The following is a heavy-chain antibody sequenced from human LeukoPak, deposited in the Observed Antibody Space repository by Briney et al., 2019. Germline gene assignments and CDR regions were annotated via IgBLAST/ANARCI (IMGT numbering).Heavy chain of an antibody. D-gene: IGHD6-13*01. J-gene: IGHJ6*03. CDR2: INPNSGGT. CDR3: AREVKPRIAAAHYYYYYMDV. V-gene: IGHV1-2*02. CDR1: GYTFTGYY. Sequence: ASVKVSCKASGYTFTGYYMHWVRQAPGQGLEWMGWINPNSGGTNYAQKFQGRATMTRDTSISTAYMELSRLRSDDTAVYYCAREVKPRIAAAHYYYYYMDVWGKGTTVTVSS.